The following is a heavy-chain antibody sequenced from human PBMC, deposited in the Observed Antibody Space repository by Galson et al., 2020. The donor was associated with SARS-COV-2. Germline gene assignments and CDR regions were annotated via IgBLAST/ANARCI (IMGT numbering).Heavy chain of an antibody. Sequence: SQASETLSLTCAVYGGSISGYYWSWIRQPPGKGLEWIGEINHSGSTNYNPSLKSRVTISVDTSKNQFSLKLSSVTAADTAVYYCARGDERSWYGGSYFDYWGQGTLVTVSS. D-gene: IGHD6-13*01. CDR2: INHSGST. CDR3: ARGDERSWYGGSYFDY. CDR1: GGSISGYY. V-gene: IGHV4-34*01. J-gene: IGHJ4*02.